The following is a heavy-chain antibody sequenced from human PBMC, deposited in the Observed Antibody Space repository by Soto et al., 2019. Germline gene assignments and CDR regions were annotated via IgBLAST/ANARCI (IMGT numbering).Heavy chain of an antibody. CDR2: IYPGASET. Sequence: PGESLKISCKGSGXSFSTYRIGWIRQMPGKGLEWMGIIYPGASETRYSPSFQGQVTISADKSNTTAYLQWSGLKASDTSMYYCARQRIEAAFAAFDIWGQGTMVTVSS. D-gene: IGHD6-13*01. J-gene: IGHJ3*02. CDR3: ARQRIEAAFAAFDI. V-gene: IGHV5-51*01. CDR1: GXSFSTYR.